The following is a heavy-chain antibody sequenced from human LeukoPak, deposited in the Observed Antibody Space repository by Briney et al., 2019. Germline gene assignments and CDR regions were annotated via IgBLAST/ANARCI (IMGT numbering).Heavy chain of an antibody. V-gene: IGHV3-23*01. J-gene: IGHJ4*02. D-gene: IGHD3-10*01. CDR2: IVGGDGGT. CDR1: GFSVSDNG. CDR3: AKPQATGSYYFDY. Sequence: SGGSLRLSCAASGFSVSDNGMSWVRQAPGKGLEWVSGIVGGDGGTYYADSVKGRFIISRDNSKNTLYLQMNSLRAEDTAVYYCAKPQATGSYYFDYWGQGTLVTVSS.